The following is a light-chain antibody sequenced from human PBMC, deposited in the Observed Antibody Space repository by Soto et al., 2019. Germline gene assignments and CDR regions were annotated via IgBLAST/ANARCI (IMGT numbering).Light chain of an antibody. J-gene: IGKJ1*01. Sequence: EIVLTQSPGTLSLSPGERATLSCRASQSVTRNSVAWYQQRPGQPPRLLIYDASTRATGIPDRFSGSGAGTDFTLTISSLEPEDFAVYYCQQYNNWWTFGQGTKVDIK. V-gene: IGKV3D-20*02. CDR3: QQYNNWWT. CDR1: QSVTRNS. CDR2: DAS.